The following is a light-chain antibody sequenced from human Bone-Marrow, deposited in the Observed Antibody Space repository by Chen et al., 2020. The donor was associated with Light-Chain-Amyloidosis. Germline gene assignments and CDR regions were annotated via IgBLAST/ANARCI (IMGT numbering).Light chain of an antibody. V-gene: IGKV3-20*01. CDR1: QTISSNY. J-gene: IGKJ4*01. Sequence: EIVLTQSPGTLSLSPGEGANLSCRARQTISSNYLTWYQQTFGQAPKLLIYGSSSRATGIPDRFTVSGFGTDFTLTINRLEPEDFAMYYCQQYGTSPLTFGGGTKVEIK. CDR2: GSS. CDR3: QQYGTSPLT.